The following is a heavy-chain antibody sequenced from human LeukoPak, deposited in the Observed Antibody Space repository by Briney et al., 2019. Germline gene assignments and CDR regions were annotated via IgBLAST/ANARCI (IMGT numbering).Heavy chain of an antibody. J-gene: IGHJ4*02. CDR2: IYNRVST. D-gene: IGHD3-10*01. Sequence: SGTLSLTCTVSGGSITNYYWSWVRQPPGKGLECIGYIYNRVSTNYNPSLKSRVTISLHTSKNQFSLKLNSVTAADTAVYYCARGVPYGPSYYFFDYWGQGTLVTASS. CDR3: ARGVPYGPSYYFFDY. V-gene: IGHV4-59*01. CDR1: GGSITNYY.